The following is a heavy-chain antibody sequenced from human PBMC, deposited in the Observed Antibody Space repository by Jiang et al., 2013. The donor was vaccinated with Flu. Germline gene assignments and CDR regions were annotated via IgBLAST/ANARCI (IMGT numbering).Heavy chain of an antibody. V-gene: IGHV1-69*04. CDR1: GGTFSSYT. Sequence: SGAEVKKPGSSVKVSCKASGGTFSSYTISWVRQAPGQGLEWMGRIIPILGIANYAQKFQGRVTITADKSTSTAYMELSSLRSEDTAVYYCARSVTMVRGKDWFDPWGQGTLVTVSS. CDR2: IIPILGIA. CDR3: ARSVTMVRGKDWFDP. D-gene: IGHD3-10*01. J-gene: IGHJ5*02.